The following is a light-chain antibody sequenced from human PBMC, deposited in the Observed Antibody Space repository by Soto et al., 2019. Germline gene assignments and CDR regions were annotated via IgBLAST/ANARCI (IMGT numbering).Light chain of an antibody. Sequence: VVLTQSPATLSLSPGERATLSCRTSLSVSVYLDWYQQKPGQAPRLLIYGASSRATGIPDRFSGSGSGTDFTLTISRLEPEDSAVYYCHQYSSFWTFGQGTKVDIK. CDR2: GAS. CDR3: HQYSSFWT. V-gene: IGKV3-20*01. CDR1: LSVSVY. J-gene: IGKJ1*01.